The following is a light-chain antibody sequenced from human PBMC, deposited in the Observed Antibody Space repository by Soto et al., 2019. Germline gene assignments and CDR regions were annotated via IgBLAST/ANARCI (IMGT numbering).Light chain of an antibody. CDR2: DAS. V-gene: IGKV1-33*01. CDR3: QQYDDLPLT. Sequence: DIQMTQSPSSLSASVGDRVTITCQASQDITNYLNWYQQKPGKAPKLLIYDASNLETGVPSRFSGSGSGTHFPFTISSLQPEDIATYYCQQYDDLPLTFGPGTTVDI. J-gene: IGKJ3*01. CDR1: QDITNY.